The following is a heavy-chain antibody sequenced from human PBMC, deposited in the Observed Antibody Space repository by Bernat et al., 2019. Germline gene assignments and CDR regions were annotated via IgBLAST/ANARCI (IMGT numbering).Heavy chain of an antibody. CDR2: IDWDDDK. CDR1: GFSLSTSGMC. Sequence: QVTLRESGPALVKPTQTLTLTCTFSGFSLSTSGMCVSWIRQPPGKALEWLALIDWDDDKYYSTSLKTRLTISKDTSKNQVVLRRTNMDPVDTATYYCARGGGYDAAHDYGGQGTLVTVSA. CDR3: ARGGGYDAAHDY. D-gene: IGHD5-12*01. J-gene: IGHJ4*02. V-gene: IGHV2-70*01.